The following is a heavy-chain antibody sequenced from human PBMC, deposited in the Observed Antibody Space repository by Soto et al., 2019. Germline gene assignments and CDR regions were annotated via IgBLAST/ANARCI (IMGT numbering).Heavy chain of an antibody. D-gene: IGHD1-26*01. Sequence: PSETLSLTCTVSGGSISGGDYYWSWIRQPPGKGLEWIGYIYYSGRTSYNPSLKSRVTISVDTSKNQFSLKLSSVTAADTAVYYCARDVVRGSYFRFDPWGQGTLVTVSS. CDR3: ARDVVRGSYFRFDP. CDR2: IYYSGRT. V-gene: IGHV4-30-4*01. J-gene: IGHJ5*02. CDR1: GGSISGGDYY.